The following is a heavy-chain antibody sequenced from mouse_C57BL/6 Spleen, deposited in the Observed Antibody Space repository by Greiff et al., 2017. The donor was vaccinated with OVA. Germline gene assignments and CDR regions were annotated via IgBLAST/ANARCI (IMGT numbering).Heavy chain of an antibody. CDR1: GYSFTDYN. J-gene: IGHJ4*01. CDR3: ARYSHYGSLYYAMDY. D-gene: IGHD1-1*01. V-gene: IGHV1-39*01. CDR2: INPNYGTT. Sequence: EVKLMESGPELVKPGASVKISCKASGYSFTDYNMNWVKQSNGKSLEWIGVINPNYGTTSYNQKFKGKATLTVDQSSSTAYMQLNSLTSEDSAVYYCARYSHYGSLYYAMDYWGQGASVTVAS.